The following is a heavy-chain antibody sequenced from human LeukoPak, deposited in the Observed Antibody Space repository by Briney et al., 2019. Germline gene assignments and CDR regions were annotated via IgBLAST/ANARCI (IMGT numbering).Heavy chain of an antibody. Sequence: NPGGSLRLSCAASGLTYRNYYFSWVRLAPGKGLEWISYISDDGSYANYADSVRGRFTISRDNAKNSLFLQMNSLRVEDTAVYYCARTMGSGPGGHFDYWGQGTLVTVSS. CDR2: ISDDGSYA. CDR1: GLTYRNYY. CDR3: ARTMGSGPGGHFDY. V-gene: IGHV3-11*03. J-gene: IGHJ4*02. D-gene: IGHD6-19*01.